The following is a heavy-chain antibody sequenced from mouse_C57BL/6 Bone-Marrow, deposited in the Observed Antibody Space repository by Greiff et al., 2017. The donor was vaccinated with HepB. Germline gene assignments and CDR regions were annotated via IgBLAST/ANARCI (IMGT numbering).Heavy chain of an antibody. J-gene: IGHJ1*03. V-gene: IGHV5-17*01. D-gene: IGHD2-3*01. CDR3: ASPFDDGYYHFDV. Sequence: EVNVVESGGGLVKPGGSLKLSCAASGFTFSDYGMHWVRQAPEKGLEWVAYISSGSSTIYYADTVKGRFTISRDNAKNTLFLQMTSLRSEDTAMYYCASPFDDGYYHFDVWAQGPRSPSPQ. CDR2: ISSGSSTI. CDR1: GFTFSDYG.